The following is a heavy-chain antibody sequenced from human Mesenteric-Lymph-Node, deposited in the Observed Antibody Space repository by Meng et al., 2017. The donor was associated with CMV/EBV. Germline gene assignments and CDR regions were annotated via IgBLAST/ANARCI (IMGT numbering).Heavy chain of an antibody. CDR3: ARQGKRFGELLSFDY. CDR2: LFFGGSI. D-gene: IGHD3-10*01. J-gene: IGHJ4*02. V-gene: IGHV4-39*01. CDR1: GDSIRSNIYS. Sequence: SGDSIRSNIYSWGWIRKPPGKGLEWIGTLFFGGSIYYNASLKSRLTISADASKNQFSLNLRSVTAADTAVYFCARQGKRFGELLSFDYWGLGSLVTVSS.